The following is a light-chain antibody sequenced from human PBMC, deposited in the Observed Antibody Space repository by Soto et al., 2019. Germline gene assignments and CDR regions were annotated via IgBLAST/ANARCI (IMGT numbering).Light chain of an antibody. CDR3: QQYGSSPPT. J-gene: IGKJ1*01. Sequence: IVLTQSPGTLSLSPGERTTLSCRARQSISRYLAWYQQKPGQGPRLLIYGASSRATGTPDRFSGSGSGTDFTLSINRLEPEDFALYYCQQYGSSPPTFGQGTKVEIK. V-gene: IGKV3-20*01. CDR1: QSISRY. CDR2: GAS.